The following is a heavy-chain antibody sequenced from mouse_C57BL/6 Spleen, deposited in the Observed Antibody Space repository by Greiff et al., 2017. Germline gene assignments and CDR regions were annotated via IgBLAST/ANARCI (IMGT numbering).Heavy chain of an antibody. CDR1: GYTFTSYW. J-gene: IGHJ2*01. CDR3: ARSVVRDY. V-gene: IGHV1-50*01. CDR2: IDPSDSYT. D-gene: IGHD1-1*01. Sequence: VQLQQPGAELVKPGASVKLSCKASGYTFTSYWMQWVKQRPGQGLEWIGEIDPSDSYTNYNQKFKGKATWTVDTSSSTAYMQLSSLTSEDSAVYYCARSVVRDYWGQGTTLTVSS.